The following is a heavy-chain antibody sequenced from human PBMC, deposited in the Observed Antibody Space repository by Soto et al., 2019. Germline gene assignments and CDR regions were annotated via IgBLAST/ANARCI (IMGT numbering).Heavy chain of an antibody. Sequence: EVQLVESGGGVVRPGGSLRLSCAASGFTFDDYGMSGVRQAPGKGLECVSGINWNGGNTDYADSVKGRFTISRDNAKNSLYLQMHSLRAEDTALYYCARDPYSYDSVASTGFDYWGQGTLVTVSS. D-gene: IGHD5-18*01. J-gene: IGHJ4*02. V-gene: IGHV3-20*04. CDR3: ARDPYSYDSVASTGFDY. CDR1: GFTFDDYG. CDR2: INWNGGNT.